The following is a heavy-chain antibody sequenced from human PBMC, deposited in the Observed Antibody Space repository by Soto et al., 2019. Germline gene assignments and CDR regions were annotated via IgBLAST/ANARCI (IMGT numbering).Heavy chain of an antibody. V-gene: IGHV4-30-2*01. Sequence: PSETLSLTCAVSGGSISSGGYSWSWIRQPPWKGLEWIGYIYHSGSTYYNPSLKSRVTISVDRSKNQFSLKLSSVTAADTAVYYCARGNGYYDSSGYTYYFDYWGQGXLVTVYS. CDR3: ARGNGYYDSSGYTYYFDY. J-gene: IGHJ4*02. D-gene: IGHD3-22*01. CDR2: IYHSGST. CDR1: GGSISSGGYS.